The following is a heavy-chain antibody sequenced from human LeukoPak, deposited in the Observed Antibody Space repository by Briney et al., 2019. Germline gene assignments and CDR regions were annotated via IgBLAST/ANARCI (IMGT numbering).Heavy chain of an antibody. CDR3: ARVDYYDSSGYYYGLDY. V-gene: IGHV3-7*01. Sequence: PGGSLRLSCAASGFTFSSYWMSWVRQAPGKGLEWVANIKQDGSEKYYVDSVKGRFTISRDNAKNSLYLQMNSLRAEDTAVYYCARVDYYDSSGYYYGLDYWGQGTLVTVSS. D-gene: IGHD3-22*01. CDR2: IKQDGSEK. J-gene: IGHJ4*02. CDR1: GFTFSSYW.